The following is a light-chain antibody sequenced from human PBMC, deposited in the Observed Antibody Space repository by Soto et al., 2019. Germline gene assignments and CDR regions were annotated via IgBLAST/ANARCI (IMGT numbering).Light chain of an antibody. J-gene: IGKJ3*01. V-gene: IGKV3-15*01. CDR2: GAS. CDR3: QQYNSYLLT. CDR1: QSISNN. Sequence: EIVMTQSPATLSVSPGERATLSCRASQSISNNLAWYQQQPGQTPRLLIYGASTTATGIPARFSGSGTGTEFTLTISSLQSEDFATYYCQQYNSYLLTFGPGTKVDIK.